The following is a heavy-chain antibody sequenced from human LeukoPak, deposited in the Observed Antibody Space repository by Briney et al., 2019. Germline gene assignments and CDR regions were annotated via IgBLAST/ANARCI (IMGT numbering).Heavy chain of an antibody. D-gene: IGHD6-13*01. Sequence: SETLSLTCTVSGGSISSYYWGWIRQSPGNGLEWIGYIYYSGSTNYNPSLKSRVTISVDTSKNQFSLKLSSVTAADTAVYYCARVVAVAGSNAFDIWGQGTMVAVSS. V-gene: IGHV4-59*01. CDR3: ARVVAVAGSNAFDI. CDR1: GGSISSYY. CDR2: IYYSGST. J-gene: IGHJ3*02.